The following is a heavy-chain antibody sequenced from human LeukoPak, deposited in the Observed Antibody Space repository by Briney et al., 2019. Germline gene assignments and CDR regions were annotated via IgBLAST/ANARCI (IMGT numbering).Heavy chain of an antibody. CDR2: XSAYNGNT. D-gene: IGHD2-2*01. Sequence: XXSAYNGNTNYAQKLQGRVTMTTDTSTSTAYMELRSLRSDDTAVYYCTYSSTSSPLYYYYGMDVWGQGTTVTVSS. V-gene: IGHV1-18*01. J-gene: IGHJ6*02. CDR3: TYSSTSSPLYYYYGMDV.